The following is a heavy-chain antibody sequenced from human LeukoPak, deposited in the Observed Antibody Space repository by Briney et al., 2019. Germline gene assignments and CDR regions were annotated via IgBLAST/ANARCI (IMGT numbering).Heavy chain of an antibody. V-gene: IGHV4-59*12. D-gene: IGHD3-3*01. J-gene: IGHJ4*02. CDR1: GGSISSYY. Sequence: SSETLSLTCTVSGGSISSYYWSWIRQPPGKGLEWIGYIYYSGSTNYNPSLKSRVTISVDTSKNQFSLKLSSVTAADTAVYYCARTYYDFWSGYYFPNYSDYWGQGTLVTVSS. CDR2: IYYSGST. CDR3: ARTYYDFWSGYYFPNYSDY.